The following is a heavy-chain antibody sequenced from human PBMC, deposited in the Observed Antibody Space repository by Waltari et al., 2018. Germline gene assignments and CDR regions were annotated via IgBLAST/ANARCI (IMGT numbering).Heavy chain of an antibody. J-gene: IGHJ3*02. Sequence: EVQLVESGGGLVQPGRSLRLSCAASGFTFDDYAMHWVRQAPGKGLEWVSGISWNSGSIGYADSVKGRFTISRDNAKNSLYLQMNSLRAEDTALYYCAKFAAAGPGDAFDIWGQGTMVTVSS. CDR2: ISWNSGSI. V-gene: IGHV3-9*01. CDR3: AKFAAAGPGDAFDI. CDR1: GFTFDDYA. D-gene: IGHD6-13*01.